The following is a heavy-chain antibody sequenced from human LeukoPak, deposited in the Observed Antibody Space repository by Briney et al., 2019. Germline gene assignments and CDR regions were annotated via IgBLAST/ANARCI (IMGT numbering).Heavy chain of an antibody. V-gene: IGHV3-49*03. Sequence: PGRSLRLSCTASGFTFGAYPMSWFRQAPGKGLEWVGFIRSKGYGGTTEYAASVKGRFTISRDDSKNIAYLQMNSLKTEDTAVYFCTRDYSDVEYWGQGTLVTVSS. CDR3: TRDYSDVEY. CDR2: IRSKGYGGTT. D-gene: IGHD4-17*01. CDR1: GFTFGAYP. J-gene: IGHJ4*02.